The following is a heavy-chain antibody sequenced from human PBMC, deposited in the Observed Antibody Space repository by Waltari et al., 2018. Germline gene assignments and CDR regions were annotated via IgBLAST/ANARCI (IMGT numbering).Heavy chain of an antibody. CDR2: IYHSGST. V-gene: IGHV4-38-2*01. J-gene: IGHJ6*02. CDR3: AKLYGDSTLANYYYYGMDV. D-gene: IGHD4-17*01. CDR1: GYSISSGYY. Sequence: QVQLQESGPGLVKPSETLSLTCAVSGYSISSGYYWGWIRQPPGKGLEWIGSIYHSGSTYHNPSLKSRVTISVDTSKNQFSLKLSSVTAADTAVYYCAKLYGDSTLANYYYYGMDVWGQGTTVTVSS.